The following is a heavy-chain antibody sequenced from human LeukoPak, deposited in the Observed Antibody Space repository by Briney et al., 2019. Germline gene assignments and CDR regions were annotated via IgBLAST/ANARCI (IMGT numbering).Heavy chain of an antibody. CDR2: ISSNGGST. D-gene: IGHD3-22*01. V-gene: IGHV3-64*01. CDR1: GFTFSSYA. CDR3: AREVSYDSHF. Sequence: GGSLRLSCAASGFTFSSYAMHWVRQAPGKGPEYVSAISSNGGSTYYANPVKGRFTISRDNSKNTLYLQMGSLRAEDMAVYYCAREVSYDSHFWGQGTLVTVSS. J-gene: IGHJ4*02.